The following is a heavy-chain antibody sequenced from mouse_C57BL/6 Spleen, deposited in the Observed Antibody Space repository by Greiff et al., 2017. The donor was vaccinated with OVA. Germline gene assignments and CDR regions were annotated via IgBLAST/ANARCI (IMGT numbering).Heavy chain of an antibody. V-gene: IGHV5-9-1*02. CDR1: GFTFSSYA. J-gene: IGHJ3*01. CDR3: TRGDDAYRFAY. Sequence: EVNLVESGEGLVKPGGSLKLSCAASGFTFSSYAMSWVRQTPEKRLEWVAYISSGGDYLYYADTVKGRFTIARDNARNTLYLQMSSLKSEDTAMYYCTRGDDAYRFAYWGQGTLVTVSA. CDR2: ISSGGDYL. D-gene: IGHD2-3*01.